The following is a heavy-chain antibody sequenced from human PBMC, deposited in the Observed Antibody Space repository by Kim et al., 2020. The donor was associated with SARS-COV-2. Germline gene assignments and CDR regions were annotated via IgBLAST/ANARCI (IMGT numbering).Heavy chain of an antibody. CDR2: INTNTGNP. CDR1: GYTFTSYA. Sequence: ASVKVSCKASGYTFTSYAMNWVRQAPGQGLEWMGWINTNTGNPTYAQGFTGRFVFSLDTSVSTAYLQISSLKAEDTAVYYCASPMPSYYDYIWGSYRLPLVKFGYWGQGTLVTVSS. V-gene: IGHV7-4-1*02. CDR3: ASPMPSYYDYIWGSYRLPLVKFGY. J-gene: IGHJ4*02. D-gene: IGHD3-16*02.